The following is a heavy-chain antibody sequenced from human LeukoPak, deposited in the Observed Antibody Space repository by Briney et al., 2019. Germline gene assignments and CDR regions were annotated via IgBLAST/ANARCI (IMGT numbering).Heavy chain of an antibody. V-gene: IGHV4-39*07. CDR3: ARRYGSGRGDHFDY. Sequence: SETLSLTCTVSGGSISSSSYYWGWIRQPPGKGLEWIGSIYYSGSTYYNPSLKSRVTISADTSKNQFSLKLSSVTAADTAVYYCARRYGSGRGDHFDYWGQGTLVTVSS. CDR2: IYYSGST. CDR1: GGSISSSSYY. D-gene: IGHD3-10*01. J-gene: IGHJ4*02.